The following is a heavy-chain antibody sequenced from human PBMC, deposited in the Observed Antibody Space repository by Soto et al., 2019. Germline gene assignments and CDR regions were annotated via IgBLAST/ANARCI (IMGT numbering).Heavy chain of an antibody. CDR1: GFTFSTYS. Sequence: EVQLLESGGGLVQPGGSLRLSCAASGFTFSTYSMTWVRQAPGKGLEWVSSIRDSGGSAHYADSVRGRFTISKDTPKNTQFLQRHSVRAEGTAVNFCARGKAQILSSGLYGGEDNWGQGTVVTGSS. CDR2: IRDSGGSA. CDR3: ARGKAQILSSGLYGGEDN. J-gene: IGHJ3*02. V-gene: IGHV3-23*01. D-gene: IGHD6-19*01.